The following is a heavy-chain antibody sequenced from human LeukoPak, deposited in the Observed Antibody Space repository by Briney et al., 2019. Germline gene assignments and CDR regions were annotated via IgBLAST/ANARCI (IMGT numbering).Heavy chain of an antibody. Sequence: RSETLSLTCTVSGGSITSGGYYWSWIRQHAGKGLEWIGYIYYSGSTSYNPSLKSRVTISLDTSRNQFSLKLSSVTAADTAVYYCAREMDYYDSGGYYLQWFDPWGQGTLVTVSS. V-gene: IGHV4-31*03. D-gene: IGHD3-22*01. J-gene: IGHJ5*02. CDR3: AREMDYYDSGGYYLQWFDP. CDR1: GGSITSGGYY. CDR2: IYYSGST.